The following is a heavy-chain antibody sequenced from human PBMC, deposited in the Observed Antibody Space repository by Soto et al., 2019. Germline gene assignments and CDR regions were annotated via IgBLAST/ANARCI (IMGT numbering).Heavy chain of an antibody. J-gene: IGHJ6*03. Sequence: ASVKVSCKASGYTFTSYGISWVRQAPGPGLEWMGWISAYNGNTNYAQKLQGRVTMTTDTSTSTAYMELRSLRSDDTAVYYCARDELGYCSSTSCPRPDYYYYYYMDVWGKGTTVTVSS. CDR2: ISAYNGNT. CDR3: ARDELGYCSSTSCPRPDYYYYYYMDV. CDR1: GYTFTSYG. D-gene: IGHD2-2*01. V-gene: IGHV1-18*01.